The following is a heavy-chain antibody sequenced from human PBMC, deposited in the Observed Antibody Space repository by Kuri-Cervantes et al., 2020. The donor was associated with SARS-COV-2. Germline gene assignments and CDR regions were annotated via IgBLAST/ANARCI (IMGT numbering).Heavy chain of an antibody. J-gene: IGHJ4*02. CDR2: ISAYNGNT. Sequence: ASVKVSCKASGYTFTSYGISWVRQAPGQGLEWMGWISAYNGNTNYAQKLQGRVTMTTDTSTSTAYMELRSLRSDDTAVYYCAREANGYCSSTSSLPDYWGQGTLVTVSS. CDR1: GYTFTSYG. V-gene: IGHV1-18*01. CDR3: AREANGYCSSTSSLPDY. D-gene: IGHD2-2*01.